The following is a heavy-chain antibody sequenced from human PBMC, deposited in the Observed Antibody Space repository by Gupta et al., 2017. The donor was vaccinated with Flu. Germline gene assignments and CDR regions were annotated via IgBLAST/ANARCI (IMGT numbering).Heavy chain of an antibody. CDR1: Y. CDR2: SYSGGST. D-gene: IGHD2-15*01. Sequence: YMSWVRQAPGKGLEWVSVSYSGGSTYYADSVKGRFTISRDNYKNTLYRQMNSLRAEDTAVYYCAREGGYCRGGSCYDAFDIWGQGTMVTVSS. J-gene: IGHJ3*02. CDR3: AREGGYCRGGSCYDAFDI. V-gene: IGHV3-53*01.